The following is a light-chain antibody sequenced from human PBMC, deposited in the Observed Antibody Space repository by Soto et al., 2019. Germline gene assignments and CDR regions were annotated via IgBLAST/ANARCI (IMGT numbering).Light chain of an antibody. Sequence: QSALTQSPSASASLGASVKLTCTLSSGHNNYAIAWHQQQPEKGPRYLMKLNSDGSHSKGDGIPDRFSGSSSGTERHLTISSLQSEDEADYYCQTWGTAIHDVVFGGGTKLTVL. CDR3: QTWGTAIHDVV. CDR2: LNSDGSH. CDR1: SGHNNYA. J-gene: IGLJ2*01. V-gene: IGLV4-69*01.